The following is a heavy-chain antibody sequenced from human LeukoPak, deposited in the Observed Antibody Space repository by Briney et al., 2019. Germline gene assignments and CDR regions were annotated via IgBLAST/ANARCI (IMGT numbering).Heavy chain of an antibody. CDR3: AREAYGSGSRHSYYYYGMDV. V-gene: IGHV4-59*01. D-gene: IGHD3-10*01. Sequence: SETLSLTCTVSGGSISSYYGSWLRQPPGKGLEWIGYIYYSGSTNYNPSLKSRVTISVDTSKNQSSLKLSSVTAADTAVYYCAREAYGSGSRHSYYYYGMDVWGKGTTVTVSS. CDR1: GGSISSYY. CDR2: IYYSGST. J-gene: IGHJ6*04.